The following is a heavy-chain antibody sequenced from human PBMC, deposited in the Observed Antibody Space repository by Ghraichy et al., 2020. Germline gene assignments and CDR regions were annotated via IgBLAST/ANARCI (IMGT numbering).Heavy chain of an antibody. CDR1: GGTFSSYA. V-gene: IGHV1-69*13. CDR3: ASWDYYDSSGYLWFDP. D-gene: IGHD3-22*01. Sequence: SVKVSCKASGGTFSSYAISWVRQAPGQGLEWMGGIIPIFGTANYAQKFQGRVTITADESTSTAYMELSSLRSEDTAVYYCASWDYYDSSGYLWFDPWGQGTLVTVSS. CDR2: IIPIFGTA. J-gene: IGHJ5*02.